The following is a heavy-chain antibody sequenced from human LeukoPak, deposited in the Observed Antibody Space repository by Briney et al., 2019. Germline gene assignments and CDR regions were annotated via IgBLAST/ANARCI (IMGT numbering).Heavy chain of an antibody. CDR2: INPNSGGT. V-gene: IGHV1-2*06. CDR1: GYTFTGYY. J-gene: IGHJ3*02. CDR3: ARRIVDDAFDI. Sequence: ASVKVSCKASGYTFTGYYMHWVRQAPGQGLEWMGRINPNSGGTNYAQKFQGRVNMTRDTSISTAYMELSRLRSDDTAVYYCARRIVDDAFDIWGQGTMVTVSS. D-gene: IGHD3-22*01.